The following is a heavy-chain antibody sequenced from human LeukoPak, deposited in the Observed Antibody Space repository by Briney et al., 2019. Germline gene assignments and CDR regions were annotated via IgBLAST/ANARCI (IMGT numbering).Heavy chain of an antibody. D-gene: IGHD2-15*01. V-gene: IGHV4-38-2*02. Sequence: RSSETLSLTCTVSGYSITSGYYWGWIRQPPGKGLEWIGSIYHSGNTYYNPSLKSRVTISVDTSKNQFSLKLSSVTAADTAVYYCARLGYCSGGSCYDDAFDIWGQGTMVTVSS. CDR1: GYSITSGYY. J-gene: IGHJ3*02. CDR2: IYHSGNT. CDR3: ARLGYCSGGSCYDDAFDI.